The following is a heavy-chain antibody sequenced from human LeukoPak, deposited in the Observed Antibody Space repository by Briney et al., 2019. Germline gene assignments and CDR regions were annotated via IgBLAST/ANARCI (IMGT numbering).Heavy chain of an antibody. CDR1: GYTFTSYG. CDR2: ISAYNGNT. J-gene: IGHJ5*02. Sequence: ASVKVSCKASGYTFTSYGISWVRQAPGQGLEWMGWISAYNGNTNYAQKLQGRVSMTTDTSTSTAYMELRRLRVDDTAVYYCARSFMVRAKKGNWFDPWGQGTLVTVSS. CDR3: ARSFMVRAKKGNWFDP. D-gene: IGHD3-10*01. V-gene: IGHV1-18*01.